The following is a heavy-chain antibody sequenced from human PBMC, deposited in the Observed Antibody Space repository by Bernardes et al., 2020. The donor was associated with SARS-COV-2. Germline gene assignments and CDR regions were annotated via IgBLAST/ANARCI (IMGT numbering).Heavy chain of an antibody. J-gene: IGHJ4*02. Sequence: GGSLRLSCAASGFTFDDYAMHWVRQAPGKGMEWVSGISWNSGSIGYADSVKGRFTISRDNAKNSLYLQMNSLRAEDTALYYCATDSSGWYGAGFYWGQGTLVTVSS. CDR2: ISWNSGSI. CDR3: ATDSSGWYGAGFY. V-gene: IGHV3-9*01. CDR1: GFTFDDYA. D-gene: IGHD6-19*01.